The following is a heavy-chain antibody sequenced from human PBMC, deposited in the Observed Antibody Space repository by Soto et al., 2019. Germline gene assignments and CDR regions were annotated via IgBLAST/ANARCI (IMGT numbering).Heavy chain of an antibody. CDR1: GDSISTDY. CDR2: IYYGGST. D-gene: IGHD7-27*01. Sequence: QVHLQESGPGRVKPSETLSLTCTVSGDSISTDYWSWIRQSPGKGLEWIGFIYYGGSTNYNPSLKSRVTISVDTPKNQFSLKLSSVTAADTAVYYCAKNWNWGSLVHWGQGTLVTVSS. CDR3: AKNWNWGSLVH. J-gene: IGHJ4*02. V-gene: IGHV4-59*08.